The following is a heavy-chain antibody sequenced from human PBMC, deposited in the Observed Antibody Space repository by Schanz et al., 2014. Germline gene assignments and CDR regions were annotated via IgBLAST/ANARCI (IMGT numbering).Heavy chain of an antibody. CDR3: ARQGRAGPTSSRKTYFPYHYTDV. CDR2: ISSKGDMT. Sequence: EVQLVESGGGLVQPGGSLRLSCGSSGFTFSPYWMHWVRQAPGKGLEYVSSISSKGDMTFYGNSVKGRFTISRDNSKNTLYLQLGSLSAEDTAVYFCARQGRAGPTSSRKTYFPYHYTDVWGKGTTVIVSS. CDR1: GFTFSPYW. J-gene: IGHJ6*03. D-gene: IGHD2-2*01. V-gene: IGHV3-64*01.